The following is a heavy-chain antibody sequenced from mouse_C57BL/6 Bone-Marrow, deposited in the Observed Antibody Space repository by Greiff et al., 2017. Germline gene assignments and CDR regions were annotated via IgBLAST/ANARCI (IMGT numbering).Heavy chain of an antibody. CDR3: ARRSYGNYDGYFDY. CDR2: IDPSDSYT. J-gene: IGHJ2*01. Sequence: QVQLQQSGAELVKPGASVKLSCKASGYTFTSYWMQWVKQRPGQGLEWIGEIDPSDSYTNYNQKFKGKATLTVDTSSSTAYMQLSSLTSEDSAAYYCARRSYGNYDGYFDYWGQGTTLKVSS. V-gene: IGHV1-50*01. D-gene: IGHD2-1*01. CDR1: GYTFTSYW.